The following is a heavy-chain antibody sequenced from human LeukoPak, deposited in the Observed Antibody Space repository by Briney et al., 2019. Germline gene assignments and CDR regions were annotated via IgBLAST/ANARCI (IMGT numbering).Heavy chain of an antibody. Sequence: GGSLRLSCAASGFTFSSYGMSWVRQAPGKGLEWVSAISGSGGSTYYADSVKGRFTISRDNSKNTLYLQMNSLRAEDAAVYYCAKDPGVSYGDYIVRWGQGTLVIVSS. CDR2: ISGSGGST. CDR1: GFTFSSYG. V-gene: IGHV3-23*01. D-gene: IGHD4-17*01. J-gene: IGHJ4*02. CDR3: AKDPGVSYGDYIVR.